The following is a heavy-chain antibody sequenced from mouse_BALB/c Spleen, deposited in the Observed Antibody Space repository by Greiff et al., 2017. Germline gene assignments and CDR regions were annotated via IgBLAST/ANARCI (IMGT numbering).Heavy chain of an antibody. CDR1: GDSITSCY. V-gene: IGHV3-8*02. CDR3: ARRSPYYLDY. CDR2: ISYSGST. J-gene: IGHJ2*01. Sequence: EVQLQESGPSLVKPSQTLSLTCSVTGDSITSCYWNWIRKFPGNKLEYMGYISYSGSTYYNPSLKSRISITRDTSKNQYYLQLNSVTTEDTATYYCARRSPYYLDYWGQGTTLTVSS.